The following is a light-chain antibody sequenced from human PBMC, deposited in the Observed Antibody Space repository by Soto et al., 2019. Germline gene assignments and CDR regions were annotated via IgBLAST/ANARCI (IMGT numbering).Light chain of an antibody. CDR3: QQYISSPLT. Sequence: EIVLTQSPGTLSLSPGERATLSCRASQIVSNNYLACYQQKPGQAPRLVIYGASNRATGIPDRFSASGSGTDFTLTISRLEPEDFAGYYCQQYISSPLTFGQGTKVDIK. CDR2: GAS. J-gene: IGKJ1*01. V-gene: IGKV3-20*01. CDR1: QIVSNNY.